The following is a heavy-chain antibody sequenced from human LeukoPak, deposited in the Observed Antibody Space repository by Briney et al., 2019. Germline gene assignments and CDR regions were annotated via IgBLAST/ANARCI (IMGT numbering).Heavy chain of an antibody. Sequence: GSLRLSCAASGFPFSSYAMSWVRQAPGKGLEWVSAISGSGGSTYYADSVKGRFTISRDNSKNTLYLQMNSLRAEDTAVYYCAKDSLLWFGELSPDYWGQGTLVTVSS. CDR1: GFPFSSYA. V-gene: IGHV3-23*01. CDR3: AKDSLLWFGELSPDY. D-gene: IGHD3-10*01. J-gene: IGHJ4*02. CDR2: ISGSGGST.